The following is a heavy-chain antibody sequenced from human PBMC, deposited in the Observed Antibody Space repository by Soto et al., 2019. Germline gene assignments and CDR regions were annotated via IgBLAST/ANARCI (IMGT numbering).Heavy chain of an antibody. D-gene: IGHD3-10*01. J-gene: IGHJ4*02. CDR2: IYSGGNT. CDR1: GFPVNNNY. V-gene: IGHV3-66*01. CDR3: TRDSSYSGAGRGVLDY. Sequence: EVQLVESGGGLVQPGGPLRLSCEVPGFPVNNNYMSGVRQTPGKGLAWVAVIYSGGNTDYSDSVRGRFTVSRDTWRNTLYLQMNSLRAEDTAVYYCTRDSSYSGAGRGVLDYWGQGTLVTVSS.